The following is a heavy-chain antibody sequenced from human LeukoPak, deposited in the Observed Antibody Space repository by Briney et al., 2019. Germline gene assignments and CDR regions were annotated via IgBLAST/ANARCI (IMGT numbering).Heavy chain of an antibody. Sequence: GASVKVSCKVSVYTLTELSMHWVRQGPGKALEWMGGFDPEDGETIYAQKFQGRVTMTEDTSTDTAYMVLSSLRSEDTAVYYCATAPVVVAATPFFDYWGQGTLVTVSS. D-gene: IGHD2-15*01. J-gene: IGHJ4*02. CDR2: FDPEDGET. CDR3: ATAPVVVAATPFFDY. V-gene: IGHV1-24*01. CDR1: VYTLTELS.